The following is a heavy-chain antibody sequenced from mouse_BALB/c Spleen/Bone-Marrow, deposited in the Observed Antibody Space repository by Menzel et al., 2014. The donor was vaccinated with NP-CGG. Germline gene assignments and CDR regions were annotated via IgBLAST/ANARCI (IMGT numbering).Heavy chain of an antibody. CDR1: GFSLXSYG. D-gene: IGHD1-2*01. CDR2: IWAGGST. J-gene: IGHJ4*01. CDR3: ARGSLLRLRYYAMDY. Sequence: VKLVESGPGLVAPSQSLSITCTVSGFSLXSYGVHWVRQPPGKGLEWLGVIWAGGSTNYNSALMSRPSISKDNSKSQVFLKMNSLQTDDTAMYYCARGSLLRLRYYAMDYWGQGTSVTVSS. V-gene: IGHV2-9*02.